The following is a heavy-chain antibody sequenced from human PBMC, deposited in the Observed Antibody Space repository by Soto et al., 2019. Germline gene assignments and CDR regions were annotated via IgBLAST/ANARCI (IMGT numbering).Heavy chain of an antibody. Sequence: GGSLRLSCAASGFTFSSYAMSWVRQAPGKGLEWVSAISGRGGSTYYADSVKGRFTISRDNSKITLYLQMNSLRAEDTAVYYCANYVIFGNNAFDIWGQGTMVTVSS. CDR2: ISGRGGST. CDR1: GFTFSSYA. D-gene: IGHD3-3*01. CDR3: ANYVIFGNNAFDI. J-gene: IGHJ3*02. V-gene: IGHV3-23*01.